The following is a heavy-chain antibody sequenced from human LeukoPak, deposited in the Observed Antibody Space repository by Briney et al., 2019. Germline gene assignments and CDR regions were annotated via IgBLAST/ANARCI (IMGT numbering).Heavy chain of an antibody. CDR2: ICTSGST. CDR3: ARQTHYDFWSGFHYHLDV. V-gene: IGHV4-4*09. Sequence: SETLSLTCTVSGDFSSSFYWSWLRQSPGKGLEWIGYICTSGSTNYNPSLKSRVTISLDTSKNQFSLNLRSVTAADTAVYFCARQTHYDFWSGFHYHLDVWGKGTSVTVS. CDR1: GDFSSSFY. D-gene: IGHD3-3*01. J-gene: IGHJ6*03.